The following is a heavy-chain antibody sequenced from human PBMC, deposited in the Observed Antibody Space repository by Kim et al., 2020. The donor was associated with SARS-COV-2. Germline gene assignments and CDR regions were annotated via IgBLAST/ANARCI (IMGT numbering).Heavy chain of an antibody. Sequence: ASVKVSCKASGYTFTSYYMHWVRQAPGQGLEWMGIINPSGGSTSYAQKFQGRVTMTRDTSTSTVYMELSSLRSEDTAVYYCARDASSLSGSGSYLYNWFDPWGQGTLVTVSS. J-gene: IGHJ5*02. D-gene: IGHD3-10*01. CDR1: GYTFTSYY. CDR2: INPSGGST. CDR3: ARDASSLSGSGSYLYNWFDP. V-gene: IGHV1-46*01.